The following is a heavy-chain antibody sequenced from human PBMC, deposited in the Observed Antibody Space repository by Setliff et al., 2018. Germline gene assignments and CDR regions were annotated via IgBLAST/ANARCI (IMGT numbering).Heavy chain of an antibody. V-gene: IGHV1-2*04. Sequence: GASVKVSCKTSGYAFTDNYIHWVRQAPGQGLEWMGWINPKTGGTNLAQKFQGWVPMTRDTSITTAYMELSRLTSDDMAVYFCARSDHLVVDGFDVWGQGTMVTVS. CDR3: ARSDHLVVDGFDV. CDR1: GYAFTDNY. CDR2: INPKTGGT. J-gene: IGHJ3*01. D-gene: IGHD3-16*01.